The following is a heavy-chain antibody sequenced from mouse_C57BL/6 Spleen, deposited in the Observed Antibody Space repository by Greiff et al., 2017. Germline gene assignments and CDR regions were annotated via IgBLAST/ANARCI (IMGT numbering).Heavy chain of an antibody. CDR1: GYTFISYW. CDR2: INPSNGGT. J-gene: IGHJ3*01. D-gene: IGHD2-4*01. Sequence: QVQLKQSGTELVKPGASVKLSCKASGYTFISYWMHWVKQRPGQGLEWIGNINPSNGGTNYNEKFKSKATLTVDKSSSTAYMQLSSLTSEDSAVYYCARFYYDYDAFAYWGQGTLVTVSA. V-gene: IGHV1-53*01. CDR3: ARFYYDYDAFAY.